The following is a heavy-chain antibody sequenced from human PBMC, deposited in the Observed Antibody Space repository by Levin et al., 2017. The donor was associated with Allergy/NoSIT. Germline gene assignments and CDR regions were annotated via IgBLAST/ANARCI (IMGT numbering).Heavy chain of an antibody. J-gene: IGHJ4*02. CDR1: GGTFSSYT. CDR2: IIPILGIA. D-gene: IGHD5-18*01. CDR3: ARMGYSYGYVIDY. Sequence: SVKVSCKASGGTFSSYTISWVRQAPGQGLEWMGRIIPILGIANYAQKFQGRVTITADKSTSTAYMELSSLRSEDTAVYYCARMGYSYGYVIDYWGQGTLVTVSS. V-gene: IGHV1-69*02.